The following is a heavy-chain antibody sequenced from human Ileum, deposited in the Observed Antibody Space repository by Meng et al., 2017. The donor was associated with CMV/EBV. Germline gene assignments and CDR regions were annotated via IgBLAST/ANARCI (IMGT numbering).Heavy chain of an antibody. CDR1: GYTFTGYS. CDR3: ARPHWLSDAFDI. CDR2: ITPDSGSP. V-gene: IGHV1-2*02. Sequence: ASVKVTCKASGYTFTGYSIHWVRQAPGQRLEWMGWITPDSGSPNYAQKFQGRVTMTRDTSISTAYVELSGLTSDDTAVYYCARPHWLSDAFDIWGQGTMVTVSS. D-gene: IGHD6-19*01. J-gene: IGHJ3*02.